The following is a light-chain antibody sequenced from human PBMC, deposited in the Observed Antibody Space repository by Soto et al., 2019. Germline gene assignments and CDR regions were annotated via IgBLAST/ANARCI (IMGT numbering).Light chain of an antibody. CDR2: SNN. J-gene: IGLJ1*01. CDR1: SSNIGSNT. V-gene: IGLV1-44*01. CDR3: AAWDDSLNGYV. Sequence: HSVLSQPPSASGTPGQRVTISCSGSSSNIGSNTVNWYQQLPGTAPKLLIYSNNQRPSGVPDRFSGSKSGTSASLAISGLQSGDEADYYCAAWDDSLNGYVFGTGTKVTVL.